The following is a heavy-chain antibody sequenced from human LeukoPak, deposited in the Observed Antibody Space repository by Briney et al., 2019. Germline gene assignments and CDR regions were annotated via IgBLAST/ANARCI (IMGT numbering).Heavy chain of an antibody. CDR3: AQTEEYSSSWSAFDY. V-gene: IGHV1-2*02. Sequence: ASVKVSCKASGYTFTGYYMHWVRQDPGQGLEWMGWINPNSGGTNYAQKFQGRVTMTRDTSISTAYMELSRLRSDDTAVYYCAQTEEYSSSWSAFDYWGQGTLVTVSS. J-gene: IGHJ4*02. CDR2: INPNSGGT. CDR1: GYTFTGYY. D-gene: IGHD6-13*01.